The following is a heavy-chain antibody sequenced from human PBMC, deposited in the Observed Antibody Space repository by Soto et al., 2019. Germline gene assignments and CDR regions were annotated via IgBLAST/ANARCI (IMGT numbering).Heavy chain of an antibody. CDR3: VRDWESTTQTWGFGDS. CDR2: IIPIFGVT. D-gene: IGHD1-1*01. J-gene: IGHJ4*02. Sequence: QVQLVQSGAEVKKPGSSVKVSCKASGGTFSSYTITWVRQAPGQGLEWLGRIIPIFGVTNYAQNFQDRVTITADSSTTTAYMELSRLRSEDTAVYYCVRDWESTTQTWGFGDSWGQGTLVTVSS. CDR1: GGTFSSYT. V-gene: IGHV1-69*08.